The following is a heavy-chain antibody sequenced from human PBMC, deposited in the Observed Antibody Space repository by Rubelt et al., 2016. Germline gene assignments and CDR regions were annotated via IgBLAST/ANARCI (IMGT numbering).Heavy chain of an antibody. Sequence: QVQLVQSGAEVKKPGASVKVSCKASGYTFTSYGISWVRQAPGQGLEWMGWISAYNGNTNYAQKLTGRVTMNQDTSTSAAYMGLRSLRSDDTAVYYCARTTRDSLTGYWAFDYWGQGTLVTVSS. J-gene: IGHJ4*02. D-gene: IGHD3-9*01. CDR3: ARTTRDSLTGYWAFDY. CDR2: ISAYNGNT. V-gene: IGHV1-18*01. CDR1: GYTFTSYG.